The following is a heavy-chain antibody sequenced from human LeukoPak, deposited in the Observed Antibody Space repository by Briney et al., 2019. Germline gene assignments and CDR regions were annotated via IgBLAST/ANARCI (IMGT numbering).Heavy chain of an antibody. CDR3: ARAPSSGWYYTYYYYGMDV. CDR2: MRRDGNEI. CDR1: GFTFSTYW. D-gene: IGHD6-19*01. J-gene: IGHJ6*02. Sequence: GGSLRLSCSASGFTFSTYWMSWVRQAPGKGLEWVANMRRDGNEIYYLDSVRGRFTISRDNAKNSLYLQMNSLRAEDTAVYYCARAPSSGWYYTYYYYGMDVWGQGTTVTVSS. V-gene: IGHV3-7*01.